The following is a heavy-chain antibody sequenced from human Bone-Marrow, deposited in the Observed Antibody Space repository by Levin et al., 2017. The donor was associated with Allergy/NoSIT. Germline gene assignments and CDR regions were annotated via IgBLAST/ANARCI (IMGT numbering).Heavy chain of an antibody. V-gene: IGHV3-23*01. J-gene: IGHJ3*02. CDR2: ISGSDDST. Sequence: GESLKISCAASGFHFTTHAMSWVRQAPGKGLEWVSSISGSDDSTYYTDSVKGRLTISRDNSKNTIYLQMNSLRAADTAVYYCAKVRRGLDAFDIWGQGTMVTVSS. D-gene: IGHD3/OR15-3a*01. CDR1: GFHFTTHA. CDR3: AKVRRGLDAFDI.